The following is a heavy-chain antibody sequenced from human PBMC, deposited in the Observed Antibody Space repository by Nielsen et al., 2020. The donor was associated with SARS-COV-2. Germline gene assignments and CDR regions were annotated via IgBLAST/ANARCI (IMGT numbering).Heavy chain of an antibody. J-gene: IGHJ6*02. CDR2: ISYDGSNK. CDR1: GFTFSSYA. V-gene: IGHV3-30-3*01. Sequence: GESLKISCAASGFTFSSYAMHWVRQAPGKGLEWVAVISYDGSNKYYADSVKGRFTISRDNSKNTLYLQMNSLRAEDMAVYYCARQYKPGYCSSTSCYIAYYYYYGMDVWGQGTTVTVSS. CDR3: ARQYKPGYCSSTSCYIAYYYYYGMDV. D-gene: IGHD2-2*02.